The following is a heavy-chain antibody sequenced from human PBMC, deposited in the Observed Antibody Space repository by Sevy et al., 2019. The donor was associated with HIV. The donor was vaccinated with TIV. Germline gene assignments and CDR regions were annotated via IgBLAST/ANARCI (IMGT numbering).Heavy chain of an antibody. D-gene: IGHD2-2*03. V-gene: IGHV3-23*01. CDR2: IGDSGGST. CDR3: AKENRDGFQ. J-gene: IGHJ4*02. CDR1: GFIFSTYA. Sequence: GGSLRLSCAGSGFIFSTYAMTWVRQAPGKGLEWVSSIGDSGGSTYYADSVKGRFTISRDNSNNMIDLEMNSLRAEDTAVYYCAKENRDGFQWGQGTLVTVSS.